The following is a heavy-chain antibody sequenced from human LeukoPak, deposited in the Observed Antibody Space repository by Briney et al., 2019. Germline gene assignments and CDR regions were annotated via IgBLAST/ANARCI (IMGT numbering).Heavy chain of an antibody. V-gene: IGHV1-69*13. D-gene: IGHD5-24*01. Sequence: SVKVSCKASGYTFTNYYIHWVRQAPGQGLEWIGGYIPFYSATNYAQKFQGRVTITADASTNTAYMEMSGLTFDDTAVYYCAKMVGYSYSDTWGQGTLVTVSS. J-gene: IGHJ4*02. CDR1: GYTFTNYY. CDR2: YIPFYSAT. CDR3: AKMVGYSYSDT.